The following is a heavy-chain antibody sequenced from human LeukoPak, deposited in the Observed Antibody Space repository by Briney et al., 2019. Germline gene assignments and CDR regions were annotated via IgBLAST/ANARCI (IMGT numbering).Heavy chain of an antibody. D-gene: IGHD2-21*01. J-gene: IGHJ4*02. Sequence: GGSLRLSCAASGFTFSSYAMSWVRQAPGKGLEWVSAISGSGGSTYYADSVKGRFTISRDNSKNTLYLQMNSLRAEDTAVYYCAKDPHAYCGGDCYFSWGQGTLVTVSS. CDR3: AKDPHAYCGGDCYFS. V-gene: IGHV3-23*01. CDR2: ISGSGGST. CDR1: GFTFSSYA.